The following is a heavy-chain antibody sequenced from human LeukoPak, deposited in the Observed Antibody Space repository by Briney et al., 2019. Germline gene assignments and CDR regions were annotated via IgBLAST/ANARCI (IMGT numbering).Heavy chain of an antibody. CDR3: ARGSGGATNY. Sequence: ASVKVSCKASGDTFTSYYIHWVRQAPGQGLEWMGWMNPNSGNTGYAQKFQGRVTMTRNTSISTAYMELSSLRSEDTAVYYCARGSGGATNYWGQGTLVTVSS. J-gene: IGHJ4*02. V-gene: IGHV1-8*02. CDR2: MNPNSGNT. CDR1: GDTFTSYY. D-gene: IGHD1-26*01.